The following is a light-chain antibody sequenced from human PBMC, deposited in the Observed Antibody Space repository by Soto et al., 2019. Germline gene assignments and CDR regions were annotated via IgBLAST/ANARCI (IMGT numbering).Light chain of an antibody. V-gene: IGKV3-20*01. CDR2: GAS. Sequence: TVLRQSPGTLSLSPGEKATLSCMASQDFGSRSLAWYQQKPGQAPRLLIYGASTRAAGSPDRFSGTGSGTDFTLTINRLEPEDFAVYYCQQYAGSPETFGQGTKVDIK. J-gene: IGKJ1*01. CDR3: QQYAGSPET. CDR1: QDFGSRS.